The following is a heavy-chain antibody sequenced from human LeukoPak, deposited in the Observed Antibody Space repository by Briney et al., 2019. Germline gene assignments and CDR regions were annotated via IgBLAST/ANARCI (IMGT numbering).Heavy chain of an antibody. J-gene: IGHJ6*02. CDR2: MNPNSGNT. CDR3: ALRVDYYYYYGMDV. Sequence: ASVKVSCKASGYTFTSYDINWVRQATRQGLEWMGWMNPNSGNTGYAQKFQGRVTMTRNTSISTAYMELSSLRSEDTAVYYCALRVDYYYYYGMDVWGQGTTVTVSS. CDR1: GYTFTSYD. V-gene: IGHV1-8*01.